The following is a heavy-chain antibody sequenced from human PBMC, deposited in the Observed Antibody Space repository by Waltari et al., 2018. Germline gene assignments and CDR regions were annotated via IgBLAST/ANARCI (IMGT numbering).Heavy chain of an antibody. J-gene: IGHJ6*02. CDR1: GGSFSGYY. V-gene: IGHV4-34*01. D-gene: IGHD3-9*01. CDR3: AAMMGVRYFDWLQPLGYYYGMDV. Sequence: QVPLQQWGAGLLKPSETLSLTCAVYGGSFSGYYWRWIRQPPGKGRGWIGEINHSGSTNYNPSLKSRVTISVDTSKNQFSLKLSSVTAADTAVYYCAAMMGVRYFDWLQPLGYYYGMDVWGQGTTVTVSS. CDR2: INHSGST.